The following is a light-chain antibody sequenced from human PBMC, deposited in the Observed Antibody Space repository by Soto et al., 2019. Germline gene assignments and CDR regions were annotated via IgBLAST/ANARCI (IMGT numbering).Light chain of an antibody. CDR3: LQYYNGLALS. V-gene: IGKV4-1*01. Sequence: DIVMTQSPDSLAVSLGERATINCKSSQRVSPTSNFQSYISWYQQKPGQPPKLLIFWASTRASGVPERFRGSGSGTDFTLTINRLQAEDVVVYYYLQYYNGLALSFGGGTKV. CDR1: QRVSPTSNFQSY. CDR2: WAS. J-gene: IGKJ4*01.